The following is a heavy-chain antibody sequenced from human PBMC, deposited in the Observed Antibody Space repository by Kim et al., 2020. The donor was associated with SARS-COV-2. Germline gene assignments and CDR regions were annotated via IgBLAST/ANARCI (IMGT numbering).Heavy chain of an antibody. V-gene: IGHV3-30*18. Sequence: GGSLRLSCAASGFTFSSYGMHWVRQAPGKGLEWVAVISYDGSNKYYADSVKGRFTISRDNSKNTLYLQMNSLRAEDTAVYYCAKLHAKWRAGGIAAADAPYYFDYWGQGTLVTVSS. CDR2: ISYDGSNK. CDR1: GFTFSSYG. D-gene: IGHD6-13*01. CDR3: AKLHAKWRAGGIAAADAPYYFDY. J-gene: IGHJ4*02.